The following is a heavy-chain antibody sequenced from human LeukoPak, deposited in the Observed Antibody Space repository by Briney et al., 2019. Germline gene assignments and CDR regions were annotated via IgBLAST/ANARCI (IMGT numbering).Heavy chain of an antibody. CDR2: IKSDGSIT. CDR1: GFTFSSYW. CDR3: ARSPTYYYGMDV. Sequence: GGSLRLSCAASGFTFSSYWMHWVRQAPGKGLVWVSRIKSDGSITTYADSVKGRFTISRDNAKNTLYLQMNSLRAEDTAVYYCARSPTYYYGMDVWGQGTTVTVSS. J-gene: IGHJ6*02. V-gene: IGHV3-74*01.